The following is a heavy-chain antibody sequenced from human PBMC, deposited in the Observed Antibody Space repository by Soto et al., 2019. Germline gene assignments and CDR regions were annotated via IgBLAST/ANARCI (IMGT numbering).Heavy chain of an antibody. CDR1: GFTFRNYG. CDR2: IWSDGSRQ. D-gene: IGHD1-1*01. CDR3: AKDNDDPGVQSWSPGY. Sequence: QVQLVESGGGVVQPGRSLRLSCAASGFTFRNYGMHWVRQAPGKGLEWVAVIWSDGSRQEYADSVKGRFAISRDQSKNTLYLQMNNLRVEDTAIYYYAKDNDDPGVQSWSPGYWGQGTLVTVSS. J-gene: IGHJ4*02. V-gene: IGHV3-33*03.